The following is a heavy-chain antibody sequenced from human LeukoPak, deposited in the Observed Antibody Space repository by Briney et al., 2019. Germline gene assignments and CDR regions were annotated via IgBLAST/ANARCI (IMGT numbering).Heavy chain of an antibody. J-gene: IGHJ4*02. D-gene: IGHD3-10*01. CDR3: ARVNYYALDY. V-gene: IGHV3-48*02. Sequence: GGSLRLSCTASGFTFSTYSMIWVRQAPGKGREWVSYIRSSGSTTYYADSVQGRFTISRDDAENSLYLQMNSLRDEDTAVYYCARVNYYALDYWGQGALVTVSS. CDR1: GFTFSTYS. CDR2: IRSSGSTT.